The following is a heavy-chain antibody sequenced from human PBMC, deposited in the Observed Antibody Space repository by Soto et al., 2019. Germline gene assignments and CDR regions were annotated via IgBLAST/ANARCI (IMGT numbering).Heavy chain of an antibody. CDR1: CFTFRSYA. CDR3: TTGRRDGYNIDDY. CDR2: IKSQTDGGTT. V-gene: IGHV3-15*01. Sequence: GGSLRLSCAASCFTFRSYAVRLLRQAPGKGLEWVGRIKSQTDGGTTDYAARVKGRFTISRYDSKNTLYLQMNSLKTEDTAVYYCTTGRRDGYNIDDYWGQGTLVNVSS. D-gene: IGHD5-12*01. J-gene: IGHJ4*02.